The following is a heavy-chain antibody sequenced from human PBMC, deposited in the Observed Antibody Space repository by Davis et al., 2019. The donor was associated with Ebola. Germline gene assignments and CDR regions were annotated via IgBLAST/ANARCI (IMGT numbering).Heavy chain of an antibody. CDR1: GYTFTSYA. J-gene: IGHJ4*02. D-gene: IGHD3-3*01. Sequence: ASVKVSCKASGYTFTSYAMHWVRQAPGQRLEWMGWINAGNGNTKYSQKFQGRVTITRDTSASTAYMELSSLRSEDTAVYYCAREGHYDFWSGNSGSYFDYWGQGTLVTVSS. CDR2: INAGNGNT. V-gene: IGHV1-3*01. CDR3: AREGHYDFWSGNSGSYFDY.